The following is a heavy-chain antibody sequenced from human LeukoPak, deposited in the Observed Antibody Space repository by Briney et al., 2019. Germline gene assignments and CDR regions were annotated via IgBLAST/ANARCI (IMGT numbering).Heavy chain of an antibody. CDR3: GKDLAGSYLPDY. J-gene: IGHJ4*02. D-gene: IGHD1-26*01. CDR2: ITWDGATT. V-gene: IGHV3-43*01. Sequence: GGSLRLSCVASGFAFNEYTMHWVRQAPGKGLEWVSLITWDGATTYYADSVKGRFIISRDNSKNSLYLQMNSLSTEDTALYYCGKDLAGSYLPDYWGQGTLVTVSS. CDR1: GFAFNEYT.